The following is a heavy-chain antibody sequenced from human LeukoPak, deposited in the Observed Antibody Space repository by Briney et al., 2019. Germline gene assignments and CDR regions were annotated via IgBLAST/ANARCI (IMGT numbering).Heavy chain of an antibody. J-gene: IGHJ6*03. D-gene: IGHD3-22*01. CDR2: IYPTGNT. Sequence: PSETLSLTCSVSGGAIISYYWSCIRQPAGKGPEWIGRIYPTGNTDYNPSLKTRVTISTDLSKKQLSLRLRSVTAADTAVYYCARLKFYDSTGYSPGYYMDAWGKGTAVTVSS. CDR3: ARLKFYDSTGYSPGYYMDA. CDR1: GGAIISYY. V-gene: IGHV4-4*07.